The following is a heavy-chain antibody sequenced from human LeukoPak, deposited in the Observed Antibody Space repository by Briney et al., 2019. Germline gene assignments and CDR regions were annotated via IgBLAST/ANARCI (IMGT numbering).Heavy chain of an antibody. D-gene: IGHD1/OR15-1a*01. Sequence: PSETLSLTCTVSGGSISSYYWSWIRQPPGKGLEWIGYIYYSGSTNYNPSLKSRVTISVDTSKNQFSLKLSSVTAADTAVYYCARDHEEHDVFDIWGQGTMVTVSS. CDR2: IYYSGST. J-gene: IGHJ3*02. V-gene: IGHV4-59*01. CDR1: GGSISSYY. CDR3: ARDHEEHDVFDI.